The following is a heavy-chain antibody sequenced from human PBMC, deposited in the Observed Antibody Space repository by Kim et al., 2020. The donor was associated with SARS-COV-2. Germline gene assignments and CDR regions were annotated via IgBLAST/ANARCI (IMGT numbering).Heavy chain of an antibody. V-gene: IGHV4-39*07. D-gene: IGHD3-22*01. J-gene: IGHJ4*02. CDR3: ARWGDYYDSSGFRY. Sequence: NPSLKSRVTISVNTSKSQFSLKLTSVTVADTAVYYCARWGDYYDSSGFRYWGQGTLVTVSS.